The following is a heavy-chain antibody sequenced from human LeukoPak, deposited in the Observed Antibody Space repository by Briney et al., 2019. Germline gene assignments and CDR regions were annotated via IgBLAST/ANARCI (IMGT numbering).Heavy chain of an antibody. CDR2: IYYSGST. Sequence: SETLSLTCTVSGGSISSYYWSWIRQPPGKGLEWIGYIYYSGSTNYNPSLKSRVTISVDTSKNQFSLKLSSVTAADMAVYYCAGRFAEYSSGWYEGEPDPYYYCYGMDVWGQGTTVTVSS. CDR1: GGSISSYY. CDR3: AGRFAEYSSGWYEGEPDPYYYCYGMDV. J-gene: IGHJ6*02. V-gene: IGHV4-59*08. D-gene: IGHD6-19*01.